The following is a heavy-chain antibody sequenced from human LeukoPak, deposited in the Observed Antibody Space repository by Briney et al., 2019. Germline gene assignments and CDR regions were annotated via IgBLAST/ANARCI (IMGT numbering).Heavy chain of an antibody. CDR2: INPKSGDT. V-gene: IGHV1-2*02. CDR1: GYTFTDYY. J-gene: IGHJ4*02. CDR3: ARGRGIAVAGTSNDYYLSDY. D-gene: IGHD6-19*01. Sequence: ASVKVSCKVSGYTFTDYYMHWVRQAPGQGLEWMGWINPKSGDTKYAQKFQGRVTMTRDTSISAAHMELSNLRSDDTALYYCARGRGIAVAGTSNDYYLSDYWGQGTLVTVSS.